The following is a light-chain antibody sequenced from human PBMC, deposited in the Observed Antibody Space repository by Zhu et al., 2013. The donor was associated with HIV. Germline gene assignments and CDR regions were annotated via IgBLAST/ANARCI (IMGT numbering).Light chain of an antibody. CDR1: QSVADSY. V-gene: IGKV3D-20*02. CDR3: QQRSNWPLT. J-gene: IGKJ4*01. Sequence: EVVLTQSPGTLSLSPGERATLSCRASQSVADSYLAWYQQKPGQAPRLLIYATSSRATGIPDRFSGAGSGTDFTLTVSRLEPEDSAVYYCQQRSNWPLTFGGGTKVEIK. CDR2: ATS.